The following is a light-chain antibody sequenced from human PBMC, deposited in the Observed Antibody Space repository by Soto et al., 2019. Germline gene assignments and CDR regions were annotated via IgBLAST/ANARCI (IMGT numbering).Light chain of an antibody. CDR3: HQSYTSPQT. Sequence: DIQMTQSPSSLPASVGDRVTITCRASQNIGNYLNWYQQKPGKAPKLLIFAASSVQSGVPSRFSGSGSGTDFTLTIRSLQPEDFAIYYCHQSYTSPQTFGQGTRVEIK. CDR2: AAS. CDR1: QNIGNY. V-gene: IGKV1-39*01. J-gene: IGKJ1*01.